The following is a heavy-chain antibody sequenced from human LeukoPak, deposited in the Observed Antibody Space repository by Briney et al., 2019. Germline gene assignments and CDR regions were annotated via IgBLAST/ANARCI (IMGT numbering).Heavy chain of an antibody. CDR2: IYPGDSDT. D-gene: IGHD3-9*01. CDR1: GYSFNTYW. Sequence: GESLKISCKGSGYSFNTYWIGWVRQMPDKGLEWMGIIYPGDSDTRYSPSFQGQVTISADKSVITAYLQWSSLKASDTAMYYCARSKAFDHVDYRGQGTLVTVSS. V-gene: IGHV5-51*01. J-gene: IGHJ4*02. CDR3: ARSKAFDHVDY.